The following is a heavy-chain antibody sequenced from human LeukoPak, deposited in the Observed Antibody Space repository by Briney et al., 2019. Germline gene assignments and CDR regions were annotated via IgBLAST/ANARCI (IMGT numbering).Heavy chain of an antibody. V-gene: IGHV3-23*01. J-gene: IGHJ4*02. CDR1: GFTSIAYA. Sequence: GGSLRLSCVGSGFTSIAYALTWARQAPGKGLEWVSGISGGGVTTYYADSVKGRFTISRDNSKNTLYLQMNSLRAEDTAVYYCAKLLDYWGQGTLVTVSS. D-gene: IGHD1-26*01. CDR2: ISGGGVTT. CDR3: AKLLDY.